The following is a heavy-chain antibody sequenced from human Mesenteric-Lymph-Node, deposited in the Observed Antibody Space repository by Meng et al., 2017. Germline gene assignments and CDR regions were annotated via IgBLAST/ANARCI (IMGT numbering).Heavy chain of an antibody. Sequence: QGQLQQAGPGLVKPSQTPSPPCASAGDSVSSNSAAWNWIRQSPSRGLEWLGRTYYRSKWYNDYAVSVKSRITINPDTSKNQFSLQLNSVTPEDTAVYYCARTSSGWFSNFDYWGQGTLVTVSS. CDR2: TYYRSKWYN. J-gene: IGHJ4*02. V-gene: IGHV6-1*01. D-gene: IGHD6-19*01. CDR3: ARTSSGWFSNFDY. CDR1: GDSVSSNSAA.